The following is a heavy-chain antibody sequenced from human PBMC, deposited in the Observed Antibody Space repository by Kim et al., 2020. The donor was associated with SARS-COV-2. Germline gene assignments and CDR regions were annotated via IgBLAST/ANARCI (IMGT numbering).Heavy chain of an antibody. D-gene: IGHD5-12*01. CDR1: GFSFVDYA. J-gene: IGHJ4*01. CDR3: SRGGRDGYNAEDY. CDR2: VASKAYGGTT. V-gene: IGHV3-49*03. Sequence: GGSLRLSCSASGFSFVDYAMTWFRQAPGKGLEWLGVVASKAYGGTTEYAASVTGRFIISRYDSKSTAYLQMNSPKTEDTAVYFCSRGGRDGYNAEDYWG.